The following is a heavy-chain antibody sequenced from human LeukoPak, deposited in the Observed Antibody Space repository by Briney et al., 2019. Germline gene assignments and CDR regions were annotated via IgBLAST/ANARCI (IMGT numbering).Heavy chain of an antibody. J-gene: IGHJ4*02. CDR1: GFTFSSYA. Sequence: GGSLRLSCAASGFTFSSYAMSWVRQAPGKGLEWVSAISGSGGSTYYADSVKGRFTISRDNSKNTLYLQMNSLRAEDTAVYYCAKDVIVVPAALFGYFDYWGQGTLVTVSS. CDR2: ISGSGGST. CDR3: AKDVIVVPAALFGYFDY. V-gene: IGHV3-23*01. D-gene: IGHD2-2*01.